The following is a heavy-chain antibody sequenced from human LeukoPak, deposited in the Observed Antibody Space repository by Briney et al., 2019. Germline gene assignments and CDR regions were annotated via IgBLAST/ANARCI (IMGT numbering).Heavy chain of an antibody. CDR1: GYTFPYYW. J-gene: IGHJ4*02. CDR2: IYPDDSDT. V-gene: IGHV5-51*01. CDR3: ARHGGTTVVTLDY. Sequence: GESLKISCKGSGYTFPYYWIAWVRQMPGKGLEWMGIIYPDDSDTRYSPSFQGLVTISADKSISTAYLQWSSLKASDTAMYYCARHGGTTVVTLDYWGQGTLVTVSS. D-gene: IGHD4-23*01.